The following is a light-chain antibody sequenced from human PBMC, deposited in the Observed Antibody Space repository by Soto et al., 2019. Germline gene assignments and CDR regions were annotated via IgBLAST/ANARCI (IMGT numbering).Light chain of an antibody. V-gene: IGLV2-14*03. Sequence: QSALTQPRCVSGSPGPSISSPSIGTRVHIGGYNYVSWHQQHPGKAPKLMIYDAYKRPLGVSNRFSGSKSGNTASLTISGLQNEDEADYYCSSYTGDRSYVFGSGTKVTVL. CDR1: RVHIGGYNY. CDR3: SSYTGDRSYV. J-gene: IGLJ1*01. CDR2: DAY.